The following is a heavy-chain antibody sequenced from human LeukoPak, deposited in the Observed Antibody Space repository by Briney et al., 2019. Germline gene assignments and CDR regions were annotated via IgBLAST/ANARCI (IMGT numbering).Heavy chain of an antibody. CDR2: ISFDGSKI. CDR1: GSTFSTYG. D-gene: IGHD1-1*01. CDR3: EKHQLVGPDYFGY. J-gene: IGHJ4*02. V-gene: IGHV3-30*18. Sequence: PGGSLRFSCAASGSTFSTYGMHWVRQAPGKGLEWVALISFDGSKIYYADSVKGRFTISRDNSKNTLYLRMNSLRAEDSAVYFCEKHQLVGPDYFGYLGEGTLVTVSS.